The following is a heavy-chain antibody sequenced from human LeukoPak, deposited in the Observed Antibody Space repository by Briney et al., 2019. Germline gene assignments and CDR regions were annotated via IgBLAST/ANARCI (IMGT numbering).Heavy chain of an antibody. CDR3: ARDNSHYYDSSGYNYYYYYYMDV. J-gene: IGHJ6*03. CDR1: GGTFSSYA. V-gene: IGHV1-69*13. Sequence: SVKVSCKASGGTFSSYAISWVRQAPGQGLEWMGGIIPIFGTANYAQKFQGRVTITANESTSTAYMELSSLRSEDTAVYYCARDNSHYYDSSGYNYYYYYYMDVWGKGTTVTVSS. D-gene: IGHD3-22*01. CDR2: IIPIFGTA.